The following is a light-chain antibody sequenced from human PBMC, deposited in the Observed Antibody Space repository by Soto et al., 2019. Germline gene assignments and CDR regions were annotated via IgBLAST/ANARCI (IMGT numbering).Light chain of an antibody. J-gene: IGLJ2*01. Sequence: QSVLTQPPSVSGAPGQRLTISCAGTSSNIGAGFDVHWYQQLPGPAPKLLIYANDDRPSGVPDRFSGSTSGTSASLDITGPQAEDADDYYCQSYDNSLLAYVFGGGTKLTVL. CDR3: QSYDNSLLAYV. CDR1: SSNIGAGFD. V-gene: IGLV1-40*01. CDR2: AND.